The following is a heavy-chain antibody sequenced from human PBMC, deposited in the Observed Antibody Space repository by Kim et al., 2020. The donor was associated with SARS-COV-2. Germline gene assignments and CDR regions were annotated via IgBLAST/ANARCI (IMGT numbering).Heavy chain of an antibody. D-gene: IGHD2-2*01. CDR3: DAPDY. CDR1: GFTFSSYA. V-gene: IGHV3-23*01. Sequence: GGSLRLSCAASGFTFSSYAMSWARQAPGKGLEWVSTISKGGDGTHYADSVRGRFTISRDNSKNTLYLQMNSLRAEDTAVYYCDAPDYWGQGTLVTVSS. J-gene: IGHJ4*02. CDR2: ISKGGDGT.